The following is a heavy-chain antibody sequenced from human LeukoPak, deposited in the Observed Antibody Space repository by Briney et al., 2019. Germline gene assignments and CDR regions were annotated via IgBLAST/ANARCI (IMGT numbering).Heavy chain of an antibody. CDR3: ARYKRVRILQIWEHWFDP. CDR1: GGSVSSGSYY. D-gene: IGHD2-15*01. CDR2: IFYSGHT. V-gene: IGHV4-61*01. Sequence: PSETLSLTCSVSGGSVSSGSYYWTWIRQPPGKGLEWIGYIFYSGHTNYNPSLKSRVTMSVDTSKNQFSLKLSSVTAADTAVYYCARYKRVRILQIWEHWFDPWGQGTLVTVSS. J-gene: IGHJ5*02.